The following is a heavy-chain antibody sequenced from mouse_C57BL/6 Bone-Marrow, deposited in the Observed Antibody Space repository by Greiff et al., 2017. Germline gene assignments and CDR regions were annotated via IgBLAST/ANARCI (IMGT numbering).Heavy chain of an antibody. V-gene: IGHV1-62-2*01. J-gene: IGHJ4*01. Sequence: QVQLQQSGAELVKPGASVKLSCKASGYTFTEYTIHWVKQRSGQGLEWIGWFYPGSGSIKYNEKFKDKATLTADKSSSTVYMELSRLTSEDSAVYVCARHEENYSNYFYYAMDDWGQGTSVTVSS. CDR3: ARHEENYSNYFYYAMDD. CDR1: GYTFTEYT. D-gene: IGHD2-5*01. CDR2: FYPGSGSI.